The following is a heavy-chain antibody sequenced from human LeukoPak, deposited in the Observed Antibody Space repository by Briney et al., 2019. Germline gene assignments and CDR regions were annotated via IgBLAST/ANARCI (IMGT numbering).Heavy chain of an antibody. CDR1: GYTFTSYG. J-gene: IGHJ6*03. V-gene: IGHV1-46*03. CDR2: INPSGGST. CDR3: TRGVGATSGRYYYYYMDV. D-gene: IGHD1-26*01. Sequence: ASVKVSCKASGYTFTSYGISWVRQAPGQGLEWMGIINPSGGSTSYAQKFQGRVTMTRDMSTSTVYMELSSLRSEDTAVYYCTRGVGATSGRYYYYYMDVWGKGTTVTISS.